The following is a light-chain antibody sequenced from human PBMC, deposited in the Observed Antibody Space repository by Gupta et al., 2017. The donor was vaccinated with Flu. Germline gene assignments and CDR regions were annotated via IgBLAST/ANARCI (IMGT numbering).Light chain of an antibody. V-gene: IGKV3-20*01. J-gene: IGKJ5*01. Sequence: ILFTQSPGTLSLSPGERATLSCRASQSVRSRYLAWYQQKPGQAPRLLFYGASSRATGIPDRFSGTGSGTEFTLTISRREPEDFSVYYCQHQDSFPITFGQGTQLDIK. CDR3: QHQDSFPIT. CDR1: QSVRSRY. CDR2: GAS.